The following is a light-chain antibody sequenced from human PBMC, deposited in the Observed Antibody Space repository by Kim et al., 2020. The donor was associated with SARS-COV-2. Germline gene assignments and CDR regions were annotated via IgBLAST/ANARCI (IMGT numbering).Light chain of an antibody. V-gene: IGLV3-19*01. CDR2: GKN. CDR1: SLRSYY. CDR3: NSRDSSGNHVV. J-gene: IGLJ2*01. Sequence: LGKTVKITCQGDSLRSYYARWYQQKPGQAPVLVIYGKNNRTSGIPDRFSGSSSGNTASLTITGAQAEDEADYYCNSRDSSGNHVVFGGGTKLTVL.